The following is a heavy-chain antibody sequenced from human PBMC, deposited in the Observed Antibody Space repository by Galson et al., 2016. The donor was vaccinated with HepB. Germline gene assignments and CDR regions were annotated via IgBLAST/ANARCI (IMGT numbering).Heavy chain of an antibody. CDR1: GFTFSDYA. D-gene: IGHD3-10*01. V-gene: IGHV3-23*01. Sequence: SLRLSCAASGFTFSDYAMSWVRQAPGKGLEWVSTITGGSTNTYYADSVKAQFAISRDNSKNMLFLQMTSLRAEGTAVYYCAKYGSTSRPYYLDSWGQGTLVTVSS. CDR3: AKYGSTSRPYYLDS. J-gene: IGHJ4*02. CDR2: ITGGSTNT.